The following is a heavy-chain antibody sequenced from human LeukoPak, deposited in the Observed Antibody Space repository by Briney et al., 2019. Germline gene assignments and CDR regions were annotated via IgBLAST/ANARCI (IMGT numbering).Heavy chain of an antibody. J-gene: IGHJ5*02. CDR1: GFTFSSYA. CDR2: ISGSGGST. Sequence: GGSLRLSCAASGFTFSSYAMSWVRQAPGKGLEWVSAISGSGGSTYYADSVKGRFTISRDNSKNTLYLQMNSLRAEDTAVHYCAKSYYDFWSGYNNWFDPWGQGTLVTVSS. D-gene: IGHD3-3*01. CDR3: AKSYYDFWSGYNNWFDP. V-gene: IGHV3-23*01.